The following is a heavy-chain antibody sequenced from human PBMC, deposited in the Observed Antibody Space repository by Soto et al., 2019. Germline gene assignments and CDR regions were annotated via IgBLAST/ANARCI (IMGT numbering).Heavy chain of an antibody. D-gene: IGHD2-21*02. J-gene: IGHJ4*02. CDR2: VYPGDSDT. V-gene: IGHV5-51*03. CDR3: ARWGYGGDSRLTDY. Sequence: DVQLVQSGAEVKKPGESLKISCKVSGYTFTSYWIGWVRQMSGIGLEWMAIVYPGDSDTRYNPSFQGQVTISADKSISTAYLQWSSLKASDTAMYYCARWGYGGDSRLTDYWGQGTLVTVSS. CDR1: GYTFTSYW.